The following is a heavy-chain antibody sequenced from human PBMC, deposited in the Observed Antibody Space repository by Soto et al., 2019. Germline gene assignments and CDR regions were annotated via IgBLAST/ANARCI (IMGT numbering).Heavy chain of an antibody. J-gene: IGHJ4*02. Sequence: GRSLSLSDAASGFRLISYAISWVRQAPGKGLEWVSGISGGGGSTDYADSVKGRFTISRDNSKNTLYLQLNSLRAEDTAVYYCAKDSGAVAGPYWGQGTLVTVSS. CDR2: ISGGGGST. CDR3: AKDSGAVAGPY. V-gene: IGHV3-23*01. D-gene: IGHD6-19*01. CDR1: GFRLISYA.